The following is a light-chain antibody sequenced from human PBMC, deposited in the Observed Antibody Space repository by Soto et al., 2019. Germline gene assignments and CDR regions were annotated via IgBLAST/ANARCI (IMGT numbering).Light chain of an antibody. Sequence: EIVLTQSPGTLSLSPGERATLSCRASQSVSSSLAWYQQKPGQAPRLLIYTTSNRATGIPDRFSGSGSGTDFTLTISRLEPEDFAVYYCQQYGSSPMYTFGQGTKLEFK. V-gene: IGKV3-20*01. J-gene: IGKJ2*01. CDR1: QSVSSS. CDR2: TTS. CDR3: QQYGSSPMYT.